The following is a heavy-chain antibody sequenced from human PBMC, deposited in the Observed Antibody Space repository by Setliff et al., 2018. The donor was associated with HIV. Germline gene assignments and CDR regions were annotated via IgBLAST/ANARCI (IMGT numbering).Heavy chain of an antibody. CDR2: VYPGDSDT. Sequence: GESLKISCKGSGYSFTSYWIAWVRQMPGKGLEWMGIVYPGDSDTRYSPSFQGQVTISADKSISTAYLQWTSLKASDAAMYYCARADSGDYSAFDLWGQGTLVTVSS. CDR3: ARADSGDYSAFDL. J-gene: IGHJ5*02. CDR1: GYSFTSYW. D-gene: IGHD1-26*01. V-gene: IGHV5-51*01.